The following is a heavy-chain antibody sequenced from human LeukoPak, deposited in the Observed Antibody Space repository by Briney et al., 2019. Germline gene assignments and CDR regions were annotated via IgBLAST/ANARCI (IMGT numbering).Heavy chain of an antibody. CDR1: GGSISSSSYY. Sequence: SETLSLTCTVSGGSISSSSYYWGWIRQPPGKGLEWIGSIYYSGSTYYNPSLKSRVTISVDTSKNQFSRKLSSVTAADTAVYYCARDSSSWFYWYFDLWGRGTLVTVSS. CDR3: ARDSSSWFYWYFDL. J-gene: IGHJ2*01. D-gene: IGHD6-13*01. CDR2: IYYSGST. V-gene: IGHV4-39*07.